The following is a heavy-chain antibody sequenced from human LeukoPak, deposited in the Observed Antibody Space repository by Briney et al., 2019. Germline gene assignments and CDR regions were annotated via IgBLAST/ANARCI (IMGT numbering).Heavy chain of an antibody. CDR2: ISGSGGST. J-gene: IGHJ4*02. CDR3: ARDETRRGCVGVTCYSDFDY. Sequence: PGGSLRLSCAASGFTFSSYAMSWVRQAPGKGLEWVSAISGSGGSTYYANSVKGRFTISRDNSKNTVSLQMNSLRVEDTAVYYCARDETRRGCVGVTCYSDFDYWGQGTLVTVSS. D-gene: IGHD2-15*01. CDR1: GFTFSSYA. V-gene: IGHV3-23*01.